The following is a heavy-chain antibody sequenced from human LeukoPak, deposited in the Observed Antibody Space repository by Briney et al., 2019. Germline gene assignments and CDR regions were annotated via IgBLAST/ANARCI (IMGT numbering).Heavy chain of an antibody. J-gene: IGHJ4*02. CDR1: GFSFSNYG. CDR2: IWSDGSNN. Sequence: GRSLRLSCAASGFSFSNYGMHWVRQAPGKGLEWVAVIWSDGSNNRYADYVKGRFTISRDNSKNTLYLQINNLRADDTAVYYCARDADVSGYYSYLDYWGQGTLVSVSS. D-gene: IGHD3-22*01. CDR3: ARDADVSGYYSYLDY. V-gene: IGHV3-33*01.